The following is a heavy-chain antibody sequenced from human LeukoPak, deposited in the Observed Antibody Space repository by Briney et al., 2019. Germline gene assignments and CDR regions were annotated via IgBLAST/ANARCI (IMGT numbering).Heavy chain of an antibody. V-gene: IGHV4-39*01. D-gene: IGHD6-19*01. CDR3: ARRSTVAGRGRFDP. J-gene: IGHJ5*02. CDR1: VGSIRSTSYY. Sequence: SETLSLTCTVSVGSIRSTSYYWGWIRQPPGKGLEWLGSVHHSGSTYDNPSLKSRVTISVDTSKNQFSLKLISVTAADTAVYYCARRSTVAGRGRFDPWGQGTLVTVSS. CDR2: VHHSGST.